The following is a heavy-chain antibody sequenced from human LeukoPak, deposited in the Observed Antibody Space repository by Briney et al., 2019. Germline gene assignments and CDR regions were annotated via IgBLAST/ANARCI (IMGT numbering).Heavy chain of an antibody. CDR1: GFTFSDYY. CDR3: ARDWVASGSSGWYDDY. Sequence: GGSLRLSCAASGFTFSDYYMSWVRQAPGKGLEWVSSISSSSSYIYYADSVKGRFTISRDNAKNSLYLQMNSLRAEDTAVYYCARDWVASGSSGWYDDYWGQGTLVTVSS. V-gene: IGHV3-11*06. D-gene: IGHD6-19*01. J-gene: IGHJ4*02. CDR2: ISSSSSYI.